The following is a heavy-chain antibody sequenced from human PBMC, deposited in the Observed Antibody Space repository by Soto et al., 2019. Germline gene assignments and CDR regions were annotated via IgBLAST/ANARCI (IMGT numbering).Heavy chain of an antibody. V-gene: IGHV6-1*01. CDR2: TYYRSKWYN. Sequence: QVQLQQSGPGLVKPSQTLSLTCDISGDSVSSNSAGWNWIRQTPSRGLEWLGRTYYRSKWYNNYAVSVKSRVNVNPDTAKNQFSLQLNSVTPEDTAVYYCARGSWDDVSGHYYMDVWGKGTTVTVSS. CDR1: GDSVSSNSAG. CDR3: ARGSWDDVSGHYYMDV. D-gene: IGHD1-1*01. J-gene: IGHJ6*03.